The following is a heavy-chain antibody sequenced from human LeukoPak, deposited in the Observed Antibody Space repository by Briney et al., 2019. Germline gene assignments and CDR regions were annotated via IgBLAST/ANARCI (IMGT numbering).Heavy chain of an antibody. CDR3: VRTRYYDFWSGYYGPKDKDYVHYFDY. V-gene: IGHV4-34*01. Sequence: KPSETLSLTCAVYGGSFSGYYWSWIRQPPGKGLEWIGEINHSGSTNYNPSLKSRVTISVDTSQNQFSLKLSSVTAADTAVYYCVRTRYYDFWSGYYGPKDKDYVHYFDYWGQGTLVTVSS. D-gene: IGHD3-3*01. J-gene: IGHJ4*02. CDR1: GGSFSGYY. CDR2: INHSGST.